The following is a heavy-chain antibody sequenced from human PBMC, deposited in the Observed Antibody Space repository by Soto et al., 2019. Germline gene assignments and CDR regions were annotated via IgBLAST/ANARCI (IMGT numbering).Heavy chain of an antibody. CDR1: GGSISSYY. D-gene: IGHD3-10*01. V-gene: IGHV4-59*08. CDR2: IYYSGST. J-gene: IGHJ4*02. Sequence: SETLSLTCTVSGGSISSYYWSWFRQPPGKGLEWIGYIYYSGSTNYNPSLKSRVTISVDTSKNQFSLKLSSVTAADTAVYYCARQSPERGITMAGGVYYFDYWGQGTLVTVSS. CDR3: ARQSPERGITMAGGVYYFDY.